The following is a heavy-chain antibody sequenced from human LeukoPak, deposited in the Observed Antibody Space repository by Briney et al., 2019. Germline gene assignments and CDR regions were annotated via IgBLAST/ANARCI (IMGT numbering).Heavy chain of an antibody. CDR3: VRDVNPGIDY. V-gene: IGHV3-30*14. Sequence: GRSLTFPCAASGFTFSSYTMHWVRQAPGKGPEGVAFITGEGNDKTYADSVKGRFTVSRRNSSNSLFLQIQSLIIKDTAIYHCVRDVNPGIDYSGQGALVTVSS. J-gene: IGHJ4*02. CDR1: GFTFSSYT. CDR2: ITGEGNDK.